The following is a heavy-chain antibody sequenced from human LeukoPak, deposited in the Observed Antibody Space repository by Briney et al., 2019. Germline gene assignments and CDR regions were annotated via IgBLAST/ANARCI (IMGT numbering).Heavy chain of an antibody. V-gene: IGHV4-59*08. CDR3: ARQNDYGIIDY. J-gene: IGHJ4*02. Sequence: PSDTLSLTCTVSGGSISSYYWSWIRPPPGKGQGWIGYIYYSGSTNYTPSLKSRVTISVDTSKNQFSLKLSSVTAADTAVYYCARQNDYGIIDYWGQGTLVTVSS. D-gene: IGHD4-17*01. CDR1: GGSISSYY. CDR2: IYYSGST.